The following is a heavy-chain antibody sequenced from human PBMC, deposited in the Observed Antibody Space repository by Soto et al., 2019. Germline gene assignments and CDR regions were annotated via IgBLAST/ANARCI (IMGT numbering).Heavy chain of an antibody. Sequence: EVQLVESGGGLVLPGGSLRLSCVGSAFSLKTYWMSWVRQAPGKGLECVANIRQYGDETFYVDSVKGRFTISRDNANNSVYLQMDNLRAEDTGVYYCATGGSGTYYLGPLDYWGKGIMVIVSS. CDR3: ATGGSGTYYLGPLDY. V-gene: IGHV3-7*01. CDR1: AFSLKTYW. CDR2: IRQYGDET. D-gene: IGHD3-10*01. J-gene: IGHJ4*02.